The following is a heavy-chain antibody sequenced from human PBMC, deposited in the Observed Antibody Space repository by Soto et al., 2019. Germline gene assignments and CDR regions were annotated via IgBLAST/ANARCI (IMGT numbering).Heavy chain of an antibody. CDR3: ARAPDNRGWPYYFDY. D-gene: IGHD3-22*01. Sequence: QVQLQESGPGLVKPSQILSPTCTVSGGSISSGDYYWSWVRQPPGKGLEWIGYIYYSGSTYYNPSLKSRVTISVDTSKNQFSLKMSSVTAADTAVYYCARAPDNRGWPYYFDYWGQGTLVTVSS. V-gene: IGHV4-30-4*01. J-gene: IGHJ4*02. CDR1: GGSISSGDYY. CDR2: IYYSGST.